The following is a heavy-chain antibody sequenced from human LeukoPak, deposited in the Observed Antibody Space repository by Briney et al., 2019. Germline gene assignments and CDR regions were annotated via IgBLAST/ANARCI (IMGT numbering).Heavy chain of an antibody. Sequence: GASVKVSSKASGGTFSSYAISWVRQAPGQGLEWMGRIIPILGIANYAQKFQGRVTMTRNTSISTAYMELSSLRSEDTAVYYCARASTGLPLIGMDVWGQGTTVTVSS. CDR2: IIPILGIA. CDR3: ARASTGLPLIGMDV. J-gene: IGHJ6*02. CDR1: GGTFSSYA. D-gene: IGHD4-17*01. V-gene: IGHV1-69*04.